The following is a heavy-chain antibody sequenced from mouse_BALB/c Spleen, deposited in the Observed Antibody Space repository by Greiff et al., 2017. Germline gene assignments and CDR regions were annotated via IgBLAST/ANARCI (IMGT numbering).Heavy chain of an antibody. J-gene: IGHJ3*01. D-gene: IGHD2-4*01. CDR3: ARDDSWFAY. Sequence: DVKLVESGGGLVQPGGSLKLSCAASGFTFSSYGMSWVRQTPDKRLELVATINSNGGSTYYPDSVKGRFTISRDNAKNTLYLQMSSLKSEDTAMYYCARDDSWFAYWGQGTLVTVSA. CDR2: INSNGGST. CDR1: GFTFSSYG. V-gene: IGHV5-6-3*01.